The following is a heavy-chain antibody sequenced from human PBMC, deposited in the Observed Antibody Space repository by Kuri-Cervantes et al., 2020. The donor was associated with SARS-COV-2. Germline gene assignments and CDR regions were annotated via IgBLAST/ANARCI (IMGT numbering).Heavy chain of an antibody. J-gene: IGHJ4*02. CDR1: GGSISSYY. Sequence: SETLSLTCTVSGGSISSYYWSWIRQPAGKGLEWIGRIYTSGSTNYNPSLKSRVTISVDTSKNQFSLKLSSVTAADTAVYYCAGGGYSSGWYAVDWGQGTLVTVSS. CDR2: IYTSGST. D-gene: IGHD6-19*01. V-gene: IGHV4-4*07. CDR3: AGGGYSSGWYAVD.